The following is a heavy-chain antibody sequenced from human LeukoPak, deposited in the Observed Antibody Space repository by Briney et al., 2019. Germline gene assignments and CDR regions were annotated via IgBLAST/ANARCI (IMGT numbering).Heavy chain of an antibody. J-gene: IGHJ3*02. CDR1: GYTATSYG. CDR3: AIVSGGSFISEDDAFDI. Sequence: GSVKVSCKASGYTATSYGISWVRQAPGQGLKWMGWISAYNGNTNYAQKLQGRVTMTTDTSTSTAYMELRSLRSDDTAVYYCAIVSGGSFISEDDAFDIWGQGTMVTVSS. CDR2: ISAYNGNT. D-gene: IGHD1-26*01. V-gene: IGHV1-18*01.